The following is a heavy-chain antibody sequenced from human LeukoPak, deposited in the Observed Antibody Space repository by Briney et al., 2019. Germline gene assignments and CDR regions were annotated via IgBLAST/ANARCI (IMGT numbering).Heavy chain of an antibody. CDR3: AREGRGYSYAFEY. D-gene: IGHD5-18*01. V-gene: IGHV3-48*03. J-gene: IGHJ4*02. CDR2: ISGSGTTI. CDR1: GFTFSSYE. Sequence: GGSLRLSCAASGFTFSSYEMNWVRQAPGKGLEWVSYISGSGTTIYYADSVKGRFTISRDNGQNTLYLQMNSLRAEDTAVYYCAREGRGYSYAFEYWGQGTLVTVSS.